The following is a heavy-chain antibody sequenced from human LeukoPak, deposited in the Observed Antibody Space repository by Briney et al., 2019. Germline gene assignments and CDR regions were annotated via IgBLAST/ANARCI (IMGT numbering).Heavy chain of an antibody. J-gene: IGHJ2*01. Sequence: SETLSLTCAVYSGSFSGYYWSWIRQPPGKGLEWIGEINYSGSSNYNPSLESRVTISVDTSKNQFSLKLNSVTAADTAVYYCARQYDLPRHRYFDLWGRGTLVTVSS. V-gene: IGHV4-34*01. D-gene: IGHD2-2*01. CDR3: ARQYDLPRHRYFDL. CDR1: SGSFSGYY. CDR2: INYSGSS.